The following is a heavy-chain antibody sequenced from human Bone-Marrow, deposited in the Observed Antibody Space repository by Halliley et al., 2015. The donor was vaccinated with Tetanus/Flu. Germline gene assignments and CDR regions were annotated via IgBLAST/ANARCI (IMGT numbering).Heavy chain of an antibody. CDR2: IWYDGSNK. CDR1: GFTFSNNA. Sequence: LVQSGGGVVRPGRSLRLSCAASGFTFSNNAMHWVRQAPGKGLEWVAQIWYDGSNKYYADSVRGRFTISRDYSKNTVYLQMNSLRVEDTAVYYCARDGQQLARYAYDYWGQGTLVTVSS. J-gene: IGHJ4*02. V-gene: IGHV3-33*01. D-gene: IGHD6-13*01. CDR3: ARDGQQLARYAYDY.